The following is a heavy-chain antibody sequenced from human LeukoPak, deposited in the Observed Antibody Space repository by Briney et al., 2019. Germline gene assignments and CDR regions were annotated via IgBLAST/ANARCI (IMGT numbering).Heavy chain of an antibody. V-gene: IGHV3-9*01. CDR3: AKDMYDGGNPDAFDI. Sequence: PGGSLRLSCAASGFTFDDYAMHWVRQAPGKGLEWVSGISWNSGSIGYADSVKGRFTISRDNAKNSLYLQMNSLRAEDTALYYCAKDMYDGGNPDAFDIWGQGTMVTVSS. J-gene: IGHJ3*02. CDR2: ISWNSGSI. CDR1: GFTFDDYA. D-gene: IGHD4-23*01.